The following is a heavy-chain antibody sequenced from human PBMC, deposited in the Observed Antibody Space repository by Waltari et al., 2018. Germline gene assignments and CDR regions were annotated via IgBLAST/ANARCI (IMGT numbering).Heavy chain of an antibody. CDR2: INHSGST. J-gene: IGHJ4*02. Sequence: QVQLQQWGAGLLKPSETLSLTCAVYGGSFSGYYWSWIRQPPGKGLEWIGEINHSGSTNYNPSLKSRVTISVDTSKNQFSLKLSSVTAADTAVYYCARAPSNCSGGSCYGGDFDYWGQGTLVTVSS. CDR1: GGSFSGYY. D-gene: IGHD2-15*01. CDR3: ARAPSNCSGGSCYGGDFDY. V-gene: IGHV4-34*01.